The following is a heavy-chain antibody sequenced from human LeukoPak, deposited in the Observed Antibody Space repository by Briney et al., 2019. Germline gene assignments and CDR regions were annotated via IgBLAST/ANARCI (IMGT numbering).Heavy chain of an antibody. CDR1: GGSIRSSSYF. Sequence: SETLSLTCSVSGGSIRSSSYFWGWVRQPPGKGLEWIGSFSYTENTYYNPSLKSRVTISVDTSRNQFSLKLNSVSAADTAVYYCVRIERSGHSYGFVGYWGQGTLVTVSS. J-gene: IGHJ4*02. CDR3: VRIERSGHSYGFVGY. V-gene: IGHV4-39*07. CDR2: FSYTENT. D-gene: IGHD5-18*01.